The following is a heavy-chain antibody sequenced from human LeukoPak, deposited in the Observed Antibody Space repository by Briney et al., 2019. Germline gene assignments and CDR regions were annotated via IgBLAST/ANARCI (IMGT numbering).Heavy chain of an antibody. Sequence: GGSLRLSCAASGFTFSNYWMSWVRQAPGKGLEWVANMKEDGSERYYVDSVKGRFTISRDNAKNSLYLQMNSLRAEDTAVYYCARARSGYYFDYWGQGTLVTVSS. V-gene: IGHV3-7*04. J-gene: IGHJ4*02. CDR2: MKEDGSER. D-gene: IGHD3-10*01. CDR1: GFTFSNYW. CDR3: ARARSGYYFDY.